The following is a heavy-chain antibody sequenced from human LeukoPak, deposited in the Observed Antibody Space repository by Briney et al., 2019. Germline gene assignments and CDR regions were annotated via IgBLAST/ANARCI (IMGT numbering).Heavy chain of an antibody. J-gene: IGHJ4*02. D-gene: IGHD2-21*01. V-gene: IGHV4-59*08. CDR2: IYYSGST. CDR1: GGSISSYY. Sequence: SETLSLTCTVSGGSISSYYWSWIRQPPGKGLEWIGYIYYSGSTYYNPSLKSRVTISVDTSKNQFSLKLSSVTAADTAVYYCARGVGVPSSGGTFDYWGQGTLVTVSS. CDR3: ARGVGVPSSGGTFDY.